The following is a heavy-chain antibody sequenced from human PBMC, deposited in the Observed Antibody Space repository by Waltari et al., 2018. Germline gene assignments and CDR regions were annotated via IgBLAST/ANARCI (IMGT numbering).Heavy chain of an antibody. CDR3: AKYVSPFRSENYGLGL. Sequence: EVQLLESGGGLVQPGGSLRLSCEASGFTFSNFAMNWVRQAPGKGLEWVSGLSDSGGSTYYADSVKGRFTISRDNSRNILYLQMNSLRAEDTATYYCAKYVSPFRSENYGLGLWGQGTLVIVST. J-gene: IGHJ4*02. CDR1: GFTFSNFA. V-gene: IGHV3-23*01. CDR2: LSDSGGST. D-gene: IGHD3-10*01.